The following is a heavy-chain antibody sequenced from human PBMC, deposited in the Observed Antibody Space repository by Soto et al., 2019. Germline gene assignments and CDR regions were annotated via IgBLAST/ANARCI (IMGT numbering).Heavy chain of an antibody. CDR3: ARVKDLAGNSMDY. D-gene: IGHD6-13*01. Sequence: SETLSLTCTVSGGSISSYYWSWIRQPPGKGLEWIGYIYYSGSTNYNPSLKSRVTISVDTSKNQFSLKLSSVTAADTAVYCCARVKDLAGNSMDYWGQGTLVTVSS. J-gene: IGHJ4*02. CDR1: GGSISSYY. CDR2: IYYSGST. V-gene: IGHV4-59*01.